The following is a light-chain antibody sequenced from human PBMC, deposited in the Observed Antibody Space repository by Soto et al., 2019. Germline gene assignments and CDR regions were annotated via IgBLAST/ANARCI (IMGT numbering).Light chain of an antibody. J-gene: IGLJ1*01. CDR2: DVI. V-gene: IGLV2-14*03. Sequence: QSALTQPASVSGSPGQSITISCTGTSSDIGGYNYVSWYQHHPGKAPQLIMFDVINRPSGVSNRFSDFKSGNTASLTIFGLQDEDEAYYYCFSYISTTIEVFGSGTKLTAL. CDR1: SSDIGGYNY. CDR3: FSYISTTIEV.